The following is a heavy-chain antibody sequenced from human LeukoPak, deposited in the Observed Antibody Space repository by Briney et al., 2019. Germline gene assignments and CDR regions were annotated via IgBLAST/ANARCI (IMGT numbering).Heavy chain of an antibody. CDR3: ARDPLRYLRVGHYDY. J-gene: IGHJ4*02. D-gene: IGHD3-9*01. CDR2: IDYDSSHI. V-gene: IGHV3-21*01. CDR1: GFTFSNSA. Sequence: GGSLRLSCAASGFTFSNSAVNWVRQVPGKGLEWVSSIDYDSSHIYYAASVRGRFTISRDNARNSVYLQMNSLRVEDTAAYYCARDPLRYLRVGHYDYWGQGTLVAVSS.